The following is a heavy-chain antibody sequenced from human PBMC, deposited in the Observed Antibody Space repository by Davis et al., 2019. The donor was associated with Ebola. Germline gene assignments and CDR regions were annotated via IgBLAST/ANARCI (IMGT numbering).Heavy chain of an antibody. Sequence: PSETLSLTCSVSGGSISSHYWSWIRQPPGKGLEWIGRIYTSGSTNYNPSLKSRVTISVDTSKNQFSLKLSSVTAADTAVYYCAREMITFGGVIDYFDYWGQGTLVTVSS. CDR2: IYTSGST. CDR1: GGSISSHY. CDR3: AREMITFGGVIDYFDY. J-gene: IGHJ4*02. D-gene: IGHD3-16*02. V-gene: IGHV4-4*07.